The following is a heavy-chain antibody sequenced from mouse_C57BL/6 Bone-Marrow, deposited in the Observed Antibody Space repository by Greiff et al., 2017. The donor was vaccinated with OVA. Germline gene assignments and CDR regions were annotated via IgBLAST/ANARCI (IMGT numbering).Heavy chain of an antibody. J-gene: IGHJ4*01. Sequence: VQLQQSGPELVKPGASVQISCKASGWSGGGCYMNSPNQIPEKSLAWILSINPSTGGTTYNQKFKAKATLTVDKSSSTAYMQLKSLTSEDSAVYYCARYYGQYYYAMDYWGQGTSVTVSS. CDR3: ARYYGQYYYAMDY. CDR2: INPSTGGT. CDR1: GWSGGGCY. V-gene: IGHV1-42*01. D-gene: IGHD1-1*02.